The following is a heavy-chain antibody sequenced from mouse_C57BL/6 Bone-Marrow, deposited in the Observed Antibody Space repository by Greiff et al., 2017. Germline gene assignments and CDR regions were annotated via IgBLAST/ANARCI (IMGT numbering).Heavy chain of an antibody. Sequence: EVKLVESEGGLVQPGSSMKLSCTASGFTFSDYYMAWVRQVPEKGLEWVANINYDGSSTYYLDSLKSRFIISRDNAKNILYLQMSSLKSEDTATYYCARGGTAPYFDVWGTGTTVTVSS. CDR1: GFTFSDYY. V-gene: IGHV5-16*01. D-gene: IGHD1-2*01. CDR3: ARGGTAPYFDV. J-gene: IGHJ1*03. CDR2: INYDGSST.